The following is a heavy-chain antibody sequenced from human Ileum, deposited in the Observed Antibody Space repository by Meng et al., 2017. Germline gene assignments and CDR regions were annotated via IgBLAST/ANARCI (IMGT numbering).Heavy chain of an antibody. J-gene: IGHJ4*02. CDR2: INTDNGET. CDR1: GYTFTKYA. V-gene: IGHV1-3*04. D-gene: IGHD2-15*01. Sequence: QVQLWQSGAEVKKPGASVKVSCKASGYTFTKYAIQWVRQAPGQRLEWVGWINTDNGETTYSQNFQDRVTLNRDTSAGTVYMYLNSLISEDTAIYYCARERQTSGEDYWGQGTLVTVSS. CDR3: ARERQTSGEDY.